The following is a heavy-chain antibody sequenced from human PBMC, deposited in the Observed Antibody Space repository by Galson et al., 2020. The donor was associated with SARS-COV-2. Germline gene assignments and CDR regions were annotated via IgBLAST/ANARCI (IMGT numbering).Heavy chain of an antibody. J-gene: IGHJ3*02. D-gene: IGHD3-10*01. CDR3: AKDYDGSGSYSDAFDI. V-gene: IGHV3-23*01. CDR1: GFTFSSYA. CDR2: ISGSGGST. Sequence: GESLKISCAASGFTFSSYAMSWVRQAPGKGLEWVSAISGSGGSTYYADSVKGRFTISRDNSKNTLYLQMNSLRAEYTAVYYCAKDYDGSGSYSDAFDIWGQGTMVTVSS.